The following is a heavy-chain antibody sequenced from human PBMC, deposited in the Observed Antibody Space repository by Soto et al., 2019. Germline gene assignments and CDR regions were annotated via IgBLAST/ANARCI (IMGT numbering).Heavy chain of an antibody. Sequence: ASVKVSCKASGYTLTNYGVTWVRQAPGQGLEWLGRVTPYKADTNSAQNLQGRVTMATDTSTNTAYLELRSLRSDDTAVYFCATDGPSNSGNLHAFDIWGQGTMVTVSS. CDR1: GYTLTNYG. D-gene: IGHD5-12*01. V-gene: IGHV1-18*04. CDR2: VTPYKADT. CDR3: ATDGPSNSGNLHAFDI. J-gene: IGHJ3*02.